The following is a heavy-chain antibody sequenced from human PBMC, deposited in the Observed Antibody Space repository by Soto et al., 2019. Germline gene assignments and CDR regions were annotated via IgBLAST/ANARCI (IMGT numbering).Heavy chain of an antibody. CDR3: ARLTGGTYLSFYYYIGV. Sequence: QVQLQESGPGLVKPSETLSLTCTVSGGSISGYYWSWIRQAPGKGLEWIGYIYYSGTTNYDASLTRRVTMSVDTSQNQFSLKLSSVTTADTAVYYCARLTGGTYLSFYYYIGVWGKGTTVTVSS. V-gene: IGHV4-59*01. D-gene: IGHD2-8*02. J-gene: IGHJ6*03. CDR2: IYYSGTT. CDR1: GGSISGYY.